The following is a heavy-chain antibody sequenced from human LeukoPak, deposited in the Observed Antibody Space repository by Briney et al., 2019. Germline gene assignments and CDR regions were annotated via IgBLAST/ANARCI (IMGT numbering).Heavy chain of an antibody. CDR3: ARGRERYYYDSSGYYLDY. V-gene: IGHV3-7*01. D-gene: IGHD3-22*01. Sequence: GGSLRLSCADSGFIFSSYWMTWVRQAPGKGLEWMANIKPDGSEKYYVDSVKGRFTISRDNAKNSLYLQMNSLRVEDTAVYYCARGRERYYYDSSGYYLDYWGQGTLVTVSS. CDR1: GFIFSSYW. CDR2: IKPDGSEK. J-gene: IGHJ4*02.